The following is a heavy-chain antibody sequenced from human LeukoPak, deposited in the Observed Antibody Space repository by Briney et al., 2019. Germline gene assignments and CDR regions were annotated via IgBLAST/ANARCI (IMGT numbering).Heavy chain of an antibody. V-gene: IGHV4-4*07. D-gene: IGHD6-6*01. CDR1: GGSISSYY. Sequence: SETLSLTCTVSGGSISSYYWSWIRQPAGKGLEWIGRIYTSGSTNYNPSLKNRVTISVDTSKNQLSLSLNSVTAADTATYYCAREGDSTSSFYYSYYIGVWGKGTTVAVSS. J-gene: IGHJ6*03. CDR3: AREGDSTSSFYYSYYIGV. CDR2: IYTSGST.